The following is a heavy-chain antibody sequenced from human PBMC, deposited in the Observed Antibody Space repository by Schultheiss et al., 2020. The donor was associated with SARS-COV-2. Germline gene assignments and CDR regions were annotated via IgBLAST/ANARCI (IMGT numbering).Heavy chain of an antibody. CDR3: ARKGLRPPQGMDV. D-gene: IGHD3-3*01. J-gene: IGHJ6*04. V-gene: IGHV4-38-2*01. CDR2: IYHSGST. Sequence: SETLSLTCAVSGYSISSGYYWGWIRQPPGKGLEWIGSIYHSGSTYYNPSLKSLVTISVDTSKNQFSLKLSSVTAADTAVYYCARKGLRPPQGMDVWGKGTTVTVSS. CDR1: GYSISSGYY.